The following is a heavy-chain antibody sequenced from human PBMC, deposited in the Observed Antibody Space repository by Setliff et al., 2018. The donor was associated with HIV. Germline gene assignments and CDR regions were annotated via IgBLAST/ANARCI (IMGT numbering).Heavy chain of an antibody. J-gene: IGHJ3*02. D-gene: IGHD6-19*01. Sequence: ASVKVSCKASGYTFTDYYMYWVRQAPGQGLEWMGRINPNSGGTNYAQKFQGRVTMTRDTSISTAYLELSRLKSDDMAVYYRARRGVAGVGDAFEIWGQGTMVTVSS. CDR3: ARRGVAGVGDAFEI. V-gene: IGHV1-2*06. CDR2: INPNSGGT. CDR1: GYTFTDYY.